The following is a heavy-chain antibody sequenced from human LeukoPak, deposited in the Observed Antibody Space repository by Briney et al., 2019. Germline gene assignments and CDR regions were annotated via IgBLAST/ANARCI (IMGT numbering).Heavy chain of an antibody. V-gene: IGHV3-30-3*01. CDR3: ARDHWVLFQHP. CDR2: ISYDGSNK. CDR1: GFTFSSYA. D-gene: IGHD2-21*01. Sequence: GGSLRLSCAASGFTFSSYAMHWVRQAPGKGLEWVAVISYDGSNKYYADSVKGRFTISRDNAKNSLYLQMNSLRAEDTAVYYCARDHWVLFQHPWGQGTLVTVSS. J-gene: IGHJ5*02.